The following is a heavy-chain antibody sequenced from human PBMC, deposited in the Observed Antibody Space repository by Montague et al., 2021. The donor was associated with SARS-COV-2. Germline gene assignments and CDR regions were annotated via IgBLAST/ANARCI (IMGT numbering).Heavy chain of an antibody. V-gene: IGHV4-39*01. Sequence: SETLSLTCTVSGGSISSSSYYWGWIRQPPGKGLEWIGSIYYSGSTYYNPSLKSRVTISVDTSKNQFSLKLSSVTAADTAVYYCARQVGQSSIFGVVIQYYFDYWGQGTLVTVSS. CDR1: GGSISSSSYY. CDR3: ARQVGQSSIFGVVIQYYFDY. J-gene: IGHJ4*02. D-gene: IGHD3-3*01. CDR2: IYYSGST.